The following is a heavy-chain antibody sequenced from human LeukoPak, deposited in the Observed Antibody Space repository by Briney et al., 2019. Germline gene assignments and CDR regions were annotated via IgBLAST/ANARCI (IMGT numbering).Heavy chain of an antibody. J-gene: IGHJ6*02. CDR3: ARAKITMVRGVIEYYGMDV. D-gene: IGHD3-10*01. CDR1: GFTFSSYG. Sequence: GGSLRLSCAASGFTFSSYGMHWVRQAPGKGLEWVAVIWYDGSNKYYADSVKGRFTISRDNAKNSLYLQMNSLRAEDTAVYYCARAKITMVRGVIEYYGMDVWGQGTTVTVSS. V-gene: IGHV3-33*01. CDR2: IWYDGSNK.